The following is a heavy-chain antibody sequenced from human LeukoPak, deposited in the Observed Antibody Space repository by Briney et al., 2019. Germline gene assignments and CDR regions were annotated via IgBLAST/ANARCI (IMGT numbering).Heavy chain of an antibody. V-gene: IGHV1-18*01. CDR1: GYTFTSYG. J-gene: IGHJ6*02. CDR3: ARGPGYGSKDYYGMDV. D-gene: IGHD6-13*01. CDR2: NSAYNGNT. Sequence: AASVKVSCKASGYTFTSYGISWVRQAPGQGLEWLGWNSAYNGNTNYAQKLQGRVTMTTDTSTSTAYMELRSLRSDDTAVYYCARGPGYGSKDYYGMDVWGQGTTVTVSS.